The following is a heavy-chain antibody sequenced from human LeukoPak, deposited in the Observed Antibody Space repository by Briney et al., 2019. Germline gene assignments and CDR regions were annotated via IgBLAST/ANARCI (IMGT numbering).Heavy chain of an antibody. CDR2: IYRSGST. V-gene: IGHV4-4*07. CDR1: GGSISSDY. CDR3: ARASHDYGEYSHFDY. D-gene: IGHD4-17*01. Sequence: KPSETLSLTCTVSGGSISSDYWSWIRQPAGKGLEWIGRIYRSGSTNYNPSLKSRVTISVDKSKNQFSLKLSSVTAADTAVYYCARASHDYGEYSHFDYWGQGTLVTVSS. J-gene: IGHJ4*02.